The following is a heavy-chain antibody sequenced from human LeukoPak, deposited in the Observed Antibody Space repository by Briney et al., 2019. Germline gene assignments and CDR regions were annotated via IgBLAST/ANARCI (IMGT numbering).Heavy chain of an antibody. D-gene: IGHD5-18*01. Sequence: GGSLRLSCEASGFTFDDYAMHWVRQAPGKGLMWVSRINRGGSRTDYADSVKGRFTISRDDAKNTLYLQLNSLRAEDTAVYFCARGGSDTAMAHDYWGQGTLVTVSS. CDR2: INRGGSRT. V-gene: IGHV3-74*01. CDR3: ARGGSDTAMAHDY. CDR1: GFTFDDYA. J-gene: IGHJ4*02.